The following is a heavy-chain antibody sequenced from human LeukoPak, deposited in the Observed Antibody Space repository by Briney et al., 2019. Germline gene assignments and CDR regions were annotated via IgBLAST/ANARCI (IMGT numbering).Heavy chain of an antibody. CDR1: GFTFSSYE. Sequence: GGSLRLSCATSGFTFSSYEMNWVRQAPGKGLEWVSYISSGSTIYYADSVKGRFTISRDNAKNSLYLQMNSLRAEDTAVYYCAELGITMIGGVWGKGTTVTISS. D-gene: IGHD3-10*02. CDR3: AELGITMIGGV. CDR2: ISSGSTI. V-gene: IGHV3-48*03. J-gene: IGHJ6*04.